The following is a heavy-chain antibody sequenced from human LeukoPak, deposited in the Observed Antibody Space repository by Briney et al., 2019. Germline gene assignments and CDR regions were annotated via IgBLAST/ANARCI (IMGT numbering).Heavy chain of an antibody. CDR3: ATLSLNWNYNHYFDF. J-gene: IGHJ4*02. CDR1: GFTFNTYA. D-gene: IGHD1-7*01. Sequence: HPGGSLRLSCAASGFTFNTYAMHWIRQAPGRGLEWVAFIRSDGSNKNYADSVKGRFTISRDNSKNTLYLQMNSLRVEDTGVYYCATLSLNWNYNHYFDFWGQGTLVTISS. CDR2: IRSDGSNK. V-gene: IGHV3-30*02.